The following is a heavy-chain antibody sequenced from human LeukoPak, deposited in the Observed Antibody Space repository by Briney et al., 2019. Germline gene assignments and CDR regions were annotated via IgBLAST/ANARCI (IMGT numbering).Heavy chain of an antibody. V-gene: IGHV3-30-3*01. J-gene: IGHJ4*02. CDR3: ARDPLSPGYFDY. CDR2: ISYDGANK. CDR1: GFSFSDYA. Sequence: GGSLRLSCAASGFSFSDYAMHWVRQAPGKGLEWVAVISYDGANKYYPDSVKGRLTISRDNAKNSLYLQMNSLRAEDTAVYYCARDPLSPGYFDYWGQGTLVTVSS.